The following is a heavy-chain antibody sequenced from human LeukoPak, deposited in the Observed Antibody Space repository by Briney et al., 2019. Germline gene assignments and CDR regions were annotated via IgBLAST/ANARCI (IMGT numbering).Heavy chain of an antibody. CDR3: AKGFGGNYDYYFES. CDR1: GFTFSSYA. J-gene: IGHJ4*02. V-gene: IGHV3-23*01. Sequence: GGSLRLSCAASGFTFSSYAMNWVRQAPGKGLEWVSAISGSGAGTYYADSVKGRFTISRDNSKNTLYLQMNSLRAEDTAVYYCAKGFGGNYDYYFESWGQGTLVTVSS. D-gene: IGHD1-26*01. CDR2: ISGSGAGT.